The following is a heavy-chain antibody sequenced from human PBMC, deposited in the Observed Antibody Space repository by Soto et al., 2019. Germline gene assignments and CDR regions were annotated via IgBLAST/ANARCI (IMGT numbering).Heavy chain of an antibody. D-gene: IGHD3-9*01. J-gene: IGHJ4*02. CDR3: VRGSAGHYDILTGYYDRYFDY. CDR1: GGSISSSSYY. V-gene: IGHV4-39*07. Sequence: PSETLSLTCTVSGGSISSSSYYWGWIRQPPGKGLEWIGEINYSGSTNYNPSLKSRVTISVDTSKNQFSLKLSSVTAADTAVYYCVRGSAGHYDILTGYYDRYFDYWGQGTLVTVSS. CDR2: INYSGST.